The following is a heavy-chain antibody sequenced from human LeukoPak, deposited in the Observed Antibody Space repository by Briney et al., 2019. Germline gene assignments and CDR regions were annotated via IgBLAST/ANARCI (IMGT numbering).Heavy chain of an antibody. Sequence: GGSLRLSCAASGFTFSSYGMHWVRQAPGKGLEWVAVISYDGSNKYYADSVKGRFTISRDNSKNTLYLQMNSLRAEDTAVYYCAKSIRYSGYDYSYYYYYGMDVWGQGTTVTVSS. CDR2: ISYDGSNK. V-gene: IGHV3-30*18. J-gene: IGHJ6*02. CDR3: AKSIRYSGYDYSYYYYYGMDV. CDR1: GFTFSSYG. D-gene: IGHD5-12*01.